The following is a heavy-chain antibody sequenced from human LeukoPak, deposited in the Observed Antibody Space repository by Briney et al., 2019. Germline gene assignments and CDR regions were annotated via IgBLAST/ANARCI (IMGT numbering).Heavy chain of an antibody. CDR2: INHSGGT. D-gene: IGHD3-10*01. CDR3: ARAHLGWLGLPFDY. CDR1: GGSISSYY. V-gene: IGHV4-34*01. Sequence: SETLSLTCTVSGGSISSYYWSWIRQPPGKGLEWIGEINHSGGTNYNPSLKSRVTISVDTSKNQFSLKLSSVTAADTAVYYCARAHLGWLGLPFDYWGRGTLVTVSS. J-gene: IGHJ4*02.